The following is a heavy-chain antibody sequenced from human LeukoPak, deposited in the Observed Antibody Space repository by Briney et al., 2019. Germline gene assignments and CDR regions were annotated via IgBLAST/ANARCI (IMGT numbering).Heavy chain of an antibody. Sequence: SATLSLTCTVSGGSISSYYWSWIRQPPGKGLEWIGHMFYSGTTNYNPSLKSRVTISVDTSKKQFSLKLSSVTAADTAVYYCAREPYGSGTENYYYMDVWGKGTTVTVSS. J-gene: IGHJ6*03. CDR3: AREPYGSGTENYYYMDV. CDR1: GGSISSYY. D-gene: IGHD3-10*01. CDR2: MFYSGTT. V-gene: IGHV4-59*12.